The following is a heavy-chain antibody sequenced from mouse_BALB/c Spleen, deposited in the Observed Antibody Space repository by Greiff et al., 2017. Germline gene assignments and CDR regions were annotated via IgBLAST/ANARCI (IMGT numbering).Heavy chain of an antibody. CDR3: ARSAYGKDYAMDY. D-gene: IGHD2-1*01. Sequence: LVKTGASVKISCKASGYSFTGYYMHWVKQSHGKSLEWIGYISCYNSATSYNQKFKGKATFTVDTSSSTAYMQFNSLTSEDSAVYYCARSAYGKDYAMDYWGQGTSVTVSS. CDR2: ISCYNSAT. CDR1: GYSFTGYY. J-gene: IGHJ4*01. V-gene: IGHV1S34*01.